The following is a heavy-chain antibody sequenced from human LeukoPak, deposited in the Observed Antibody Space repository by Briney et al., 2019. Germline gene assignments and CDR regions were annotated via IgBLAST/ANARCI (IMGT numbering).Heavy chain of an antibody. D-gene: IGHD3-22*01. J-gene: IGHJ5*02. CDR1: GYTFTGYY. CDR3: ARASRLFTNWFDP. CDR2: INPNSGGT. V-gene: IGHV1-2*02. Sequence: ASVKVSCKASGYTFTGYYMHWVRQAPGQGLEWMGWINPNSGGTNYAQKFQGRVTMTRDTSISTAYMELSRLRSDDTAVYYCARASRLFTNWFDPWGQGTLVTVSS.